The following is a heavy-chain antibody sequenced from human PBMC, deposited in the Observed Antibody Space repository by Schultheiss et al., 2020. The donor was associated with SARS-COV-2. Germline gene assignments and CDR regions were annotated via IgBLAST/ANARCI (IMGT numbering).Heavy chain of an antibody. CDR3: TTVFYDSSGFDY. CDR1: GFTFTDYS. D-gene: IGHD3-22*01. Sequence: GGSLRLSCAASGFTFTDYSMHWVRQAPGKGLEWVGRIKSKSNGGTRDYAAPVKGRFTISRDDSKNTLYLQMNSLKTEDTDVYYCTTVFYDSSGFDYWGQGILVTVSS. CDR2: IKSKSNGGTR. V-gene: IGHV3-15*01. J-gene: IGHJ4*02.